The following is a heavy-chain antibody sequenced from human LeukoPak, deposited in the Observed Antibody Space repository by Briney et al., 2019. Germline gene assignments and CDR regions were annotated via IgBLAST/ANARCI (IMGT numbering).Heavy chain of an antibody. J-gene: IGHJ4*02. CDR1: GGSISGSSYY. CDR3: ARHADYRTYYFDY. CDR2: IYYSGST. D-gene: IGHD4-11*01. Sequence: SETLSLTCTVSGGSISGSSYYWGWIRQPPGKGLEWIGSIYYSGSTYYNPSLKSRVTISVDTSKNQFSLKLSSVTAADTAVYYCARHADYRTYYFDYWGQGTLVTVSS. V-gene: IGHV4-39*01.